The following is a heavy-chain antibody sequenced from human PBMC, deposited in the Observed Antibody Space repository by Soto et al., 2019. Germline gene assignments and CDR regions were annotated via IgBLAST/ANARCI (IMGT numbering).Heavy chain of an antibody. J-gene: IGHJ4*02. V-gene: IGHV1-69*13. D-gene: IGHD2-8*01. CDR1: GGTFSGYA. CDR3: ARGLEVGVDGYFDY. CDR2: IIPIFGTA. Sequence: ASVKVSCKASGGTFSGYAISWVRQAPGQGLEWMGGIIPIFGTANYAQKFQGRVTITADESTSTAYMELSSLRSEDTAVYYCARGLEVGVDGYFDYWGQGTLVTVSS.